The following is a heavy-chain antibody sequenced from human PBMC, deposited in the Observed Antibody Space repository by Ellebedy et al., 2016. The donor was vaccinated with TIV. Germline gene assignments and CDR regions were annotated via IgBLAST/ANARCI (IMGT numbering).Heavy chain of an antibody. J-gene: IGHJ4*02. CDR1: GFTFSSYN. Sequence: GESLKISCAASGFTFSSYNMNWFRQAPVKGLECVSYISRSSTTIYYADSVKGRFTISRDNSKNTLYLQMNSLRAEDTAVYYCAKFDYGDYWGQGTLVTVSS. V-gene: IGHV3-48*01. CDR3: AKFDYGDY. D-gene: IGHD3-10*01. CDR2: ISRSSTTI.